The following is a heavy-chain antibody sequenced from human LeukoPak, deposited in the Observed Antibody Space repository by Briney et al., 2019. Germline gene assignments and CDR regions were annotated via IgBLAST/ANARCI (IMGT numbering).Heavy chain of an antibody. J-gene: IGHJ6*03. D-gene: IGHD2-2*01. CDR1: GFTFSSYD. CDR2: ISTTGGTT. CDR3: AKGLSADYYYMDV. V-gene: IGHV3-23*01. Sequence: QPGGSLRLSCAASGFTFSSYDMSWVRQAPGKGLEWVSAISTTGGTTYYADSVKGRFTISRDNSKNTLYLQMNSLRAEDTAIYYCAKGLSADYYYMDVWGKGTTVTVSS.